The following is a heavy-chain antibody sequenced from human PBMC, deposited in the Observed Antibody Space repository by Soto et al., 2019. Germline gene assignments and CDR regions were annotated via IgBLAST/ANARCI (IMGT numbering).Heavy chain of an antibody. Sequence: QVHLEQSGADVQKPGASVKVSCKASGYTFTGYYIHWVRQAPGQGPEWMGWINPKSGGTHFAQKFQRRVTMTTDPTIKTASMELNTLRSDDTAMYFCATPGGPDSGGYYYFDYWGQGTLITVSS. CDR2: INPKSGGT. D-gene: IGHD3-22*01. CDR1: GYTFTGYY. CDR3: ATPGGPDSGGYYYFDY. V-gene: IGHV1-2*02. J-gene: IGHJ4*02.